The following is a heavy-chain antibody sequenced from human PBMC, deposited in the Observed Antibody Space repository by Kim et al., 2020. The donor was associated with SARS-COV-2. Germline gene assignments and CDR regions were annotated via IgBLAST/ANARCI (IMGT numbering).Heavy chain of an antibody. CDR1: GFTFSSYG. J-gene: IGHJ6*02. Sequence: GGSLRLSCAASGFTFSSYGMHWVRQAPGKGLEWVAVIWYDGSKKYYVDSVKGRFTISRDNSNNTLYLQMNSLRAEDTAVYYCRLGDDYGMDVWGQGTTVTVSS. D-gene: IGHD3-10*01. V-gene: IGHV3-33*01. CDR3: RLGDDYGMDV. CDR2: IWYDGSKK.